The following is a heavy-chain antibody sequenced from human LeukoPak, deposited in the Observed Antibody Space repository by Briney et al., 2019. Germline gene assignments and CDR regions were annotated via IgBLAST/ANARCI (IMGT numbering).Heavy chain of an antibody. CDR2: IHSGGTA. V-gene: IGHV3-66*02. D-gene: IGHD3-10*01. CDR3: ARGGLGGEALEV. CDR1: GFIVSGHY. J-gene: IGHJ3*01. Sequence: PGGSLRLSCAASGFIVSGHYMSWVRQAPGKGLEWGSVIHSGGTAYYADSVKGRFTISRDNSKNTLFLQLKSLRPEDTALYYWARGGLGGEALEVWGQGTMVTVSS.